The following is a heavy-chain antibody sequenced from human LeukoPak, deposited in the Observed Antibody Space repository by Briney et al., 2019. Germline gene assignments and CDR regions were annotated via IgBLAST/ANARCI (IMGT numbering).Heavy chain of an antibody. D-gene: IGHD2-8*01. CDR1: GFTFSSYE. V-gene: IGHV3-48*03. CDR2: ISSSGSTI. J-gene: IGHJ6*02. Sequence: SGGSLRLSCAASGFTFSSYEMNWVRHAPGKGLEWVSYISSSGSTIYYADSVKGRFTISRDNAKNSLYLQMNSLRAEDTAVYYCASGDNIVLYHDGMDVWGQGTTVTVSS. CDR3: ASGDNIVLYHDGMDV.